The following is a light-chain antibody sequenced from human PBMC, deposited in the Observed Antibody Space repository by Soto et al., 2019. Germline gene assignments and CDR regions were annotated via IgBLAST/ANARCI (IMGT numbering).Light chain of an antibody. Sequence: DIQMTQSPSSLSASVGDRVTITCRASQGISNYLAWYQQKPGKVPKLLIYAASTLQSGVPSPFSGSGSGTDFTFTITSLQPEDVATYYCQKDNSAPRTFSQGTKVEIK. CDR3: QKDNSAPRT. CDR2: AAS. V-gene: IGKV1-27*01. CDR1: QGISNY. J-gene: IGKJ1*01.